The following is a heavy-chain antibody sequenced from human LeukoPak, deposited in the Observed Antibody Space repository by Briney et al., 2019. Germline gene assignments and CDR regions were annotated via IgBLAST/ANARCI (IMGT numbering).Heavy chain of an antibody. V-gene: IGHV4-59*08. CDR3: ARRRDYFDY. CDR1: GGSIMSYY. Sequence: SETLSLTCTVSGGSIMSYYWSWIRQTPGKGLEWIGYIYYSGSTNYNPSLKSPITISVDTSKNQFSLKLSSVTAADTAVYYCARRRDYFDYWGQGTLVTVSS. J-gene: IGHJ4*02. CDR2: IYYSGST.